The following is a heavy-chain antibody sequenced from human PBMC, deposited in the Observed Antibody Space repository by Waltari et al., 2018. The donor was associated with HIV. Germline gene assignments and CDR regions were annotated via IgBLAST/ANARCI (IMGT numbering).Heavy chain of an antibody. V-gene: IGHV1-18*01. CDR3: ARALWSGYYTPYYFDY. CDR2: IGAYNGHT. CDR1: GYTFTSYG. Sequence: QVQLVQSGAEVKKTGASVKVSCKASGYTFTSYGISWVRQVHEQGLEWMGWIGAYNGHTNYAQKLQGRVTMTTDTSTSTAYMDLRSLRSDDTAFYYCARALWSGYYTPYYFDYWGQGTLVTVSS. J-gene: IGHJ4*02. D-gene: IGHD3-3*01.